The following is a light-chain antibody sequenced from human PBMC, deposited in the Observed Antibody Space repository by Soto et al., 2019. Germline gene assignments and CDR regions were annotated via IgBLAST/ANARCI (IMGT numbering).Light chain of an antibody. CDR2: DVT. CDR1: SSDVGAYNY. J-gene: IGLJ1*01. Sequence: QSVLTQPASVSGSPGQSITISCTGTSSDVGAYNYVSWYQQHPGKVPKLMIYDVTNRPSGVSNRFSGSKSGNTASLTITGLQAEDEADYYCSSYTRTSPYVFGAGIKVTVL. CDR3: SSYTRTSPYV. V-gene: IGLV2-14*01.